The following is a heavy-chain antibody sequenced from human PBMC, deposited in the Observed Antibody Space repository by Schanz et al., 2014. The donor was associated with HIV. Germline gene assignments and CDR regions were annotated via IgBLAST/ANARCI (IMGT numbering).Heavy chain of an antibody. Sequence: EVHLLESGGGLVQPGGSLRLSCAASGFTFSSYAMSWVRQAPGKGLEWVSGISGSGGSTYYADSVKGRFAISRDNSKNTLYLQMNSLRAEDTAVYYCAREKYSSTWWRAGLYFYGMDVWGQGTTVTVSS. CDR2: ISGSGGST. CDR3: AREKYSSTWWRAGLYFYGMDV. CDR1: GFTFSSYA. J-gene: IGHJ6*02. V-gene: IGHV3-23*01. D-gene: IGHD6-13*01.